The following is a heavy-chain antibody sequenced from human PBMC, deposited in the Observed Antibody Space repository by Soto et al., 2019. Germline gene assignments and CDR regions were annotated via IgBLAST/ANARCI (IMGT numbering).Heavy chain of an antibody. D-gene: IGHD3-9*01. V-gene: IGHV1-2*04. CDR2: INPNSGGT. CDR3: ARATIPYYYYGMDV. Sequence: QVQLVQSGAEVKKPGASVKVSCKASGYTFTGYYMHWVRQAPGQGLEWMGWINPNSGGTNYAQKFQCWVTMTRDTSISTAYMELGRLRSDDTAVYYCARATIPYYYYGMDVWGQGTTVTVSS. J-gene: IGHJ6*02. CDR1: GYTFTGYY.